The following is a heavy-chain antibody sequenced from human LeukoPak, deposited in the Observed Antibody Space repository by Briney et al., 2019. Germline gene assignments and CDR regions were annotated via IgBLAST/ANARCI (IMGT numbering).Heavy chain of an antibody. J-gene: IGHJ4*02. D-gene: IGHD3-10*01. CDR3: ARQPYYGSGSFDY. CDR1: GGSISSSSYY. CDR2: IYYSGST. Sequence: SETLSLTCTVSGGSISSSSYYWGWIRQPPGKGLEWIGSIYYSGSTYYNPSLKSRVTISVDTSKNQFSLKLSSVTAADTAVYYCARQPYYGSGSFDYWGQGTLVTVSS. V-gene: IGHV4-39*01.